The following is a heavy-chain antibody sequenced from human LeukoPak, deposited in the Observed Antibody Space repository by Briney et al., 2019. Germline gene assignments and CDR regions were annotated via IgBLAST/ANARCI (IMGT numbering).Heavy chain of an antibody. CDR2: ISGSGGST. D-gene: IGHD5-18*01. J-gene: IGHJ4*02. Sequence: GGSPRLSCAASGFTFSSYGMSWVRQAPGKGLEWVSPISGSGGSTYYADSVKGRFTISRDNSKNTLYLQMNSLGAEDTAVYYCARHLSGITGYTYGRGIDYWGQGTLLTVSS. CDR3: ARHLSGITGYTYGRGIDY. V-gene: IGHV3-23*01. CDR1: GFTFSSYG.